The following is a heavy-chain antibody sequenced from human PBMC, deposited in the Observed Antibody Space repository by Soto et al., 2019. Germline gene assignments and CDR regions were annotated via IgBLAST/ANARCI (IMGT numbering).Heavy chain of an antibody. Sequence: EVQLVQSGGGLVQPGGSLRLSCAASGFTFNSHTMNWVRQAPGKGLGWLSYISDSSGTIYYADSVQGRFTVSRDNAKNSLYLPMNSLRAEDTAVYSCTRERGPSGYWGQGTLVPVSA. CDR2: ISDSSGTI. CDR3: TRERGPSGY. J-gene: IGHJ4*02. CDR1: GFTFNSHT. D-gene: IGHD3-10*01. V-gene: IGHV3-48*04.